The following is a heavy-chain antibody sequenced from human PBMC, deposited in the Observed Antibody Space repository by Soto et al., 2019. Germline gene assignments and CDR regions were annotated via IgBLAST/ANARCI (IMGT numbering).Heavy chain of an antibody. D-gene: IGHD6-19*01. V-gene: IGHV4-31*03. CDR1: GGSISSGGYY. Sequence: SETLSLTCTVSGGSISSGGYYWSWIRQHPGKGLEWIGYIYYSGSTYYNPSLKSRVTISVDTSKNQFSLKLSSVTAADTAVYYCARQERGYSSGWPSPYYFDYWGQGTLVTVSS. CDR3: ARQERGYSSGWPSPYYFDY. J-gene: IGHJ4*02. CDR2: IYYSGST.